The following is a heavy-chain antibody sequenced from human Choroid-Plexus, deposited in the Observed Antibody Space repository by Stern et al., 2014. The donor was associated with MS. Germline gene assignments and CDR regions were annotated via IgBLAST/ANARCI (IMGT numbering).Heavy chain of an antibody. CDR1: GFTFSHYA. D-gene: IGHD5-24*01. J-gene: IGHJ4*02. Sequence: VQLEESGGGVVQPGRALRLSCAASGFTFSHYAMHWVRQAPGKGLEWVAFISYDGNNEFYADSVQGRFTISRDNSKNTLFLQMNSLRAEDTALYYCAKVKVATINFYFDYWGQGTLVTVSS. CDR3: AKVKVATINFYFDY. CDR2: ISYDGNNE. V-gene: IGHV3-30*18.